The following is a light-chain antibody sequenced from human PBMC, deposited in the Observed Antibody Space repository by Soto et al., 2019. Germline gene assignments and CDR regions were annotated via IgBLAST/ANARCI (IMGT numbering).Light chain of an antibody. J-gene: IGLJ2*01. V-gene: IGLV2-14*03. CDR2: DVN. CDR3: TSWTTSTTMR. Sequence: QSVLTQPASVSGSPGQSITISCTGTSSDIGAYNFVYWYQQHPGKAPKLMLYDVNIRPSGVSNRFSGSKSGNTASLTISGLQAEDEADYYCTSWTTSTTMRFGGGTKLTV. CDR1: SSDIGAYNF.